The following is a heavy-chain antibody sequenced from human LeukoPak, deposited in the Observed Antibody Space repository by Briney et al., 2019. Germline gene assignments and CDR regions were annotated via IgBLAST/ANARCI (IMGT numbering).Heavy chain of an antibody. CDR3: AKIPITMVRGLSFDP. CDR2: ISGSGGST. Sequence: GGSLRLSCAASGFTFSSYAMSWVRQAPGRGLEWVSAISGSGGSTYYADSVKGRFTISRDNSKNTLYLQMNSLRAEDTAVYYCAKIPITMVRGLSFDPWGQGTLVTVSS. D-gene: IGHD3-10*01. V-gene: IGHV3-23*01. CDR1: GFTFSSYA. J-gene: IGHJ5*02.